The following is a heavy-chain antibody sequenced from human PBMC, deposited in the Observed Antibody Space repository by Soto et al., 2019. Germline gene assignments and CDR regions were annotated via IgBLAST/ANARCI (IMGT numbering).Heavy chain of an antibody. CDR2: IYYSGST. CDR3: ARDLYGQVGMDV. D-gene: IGHD3-10*01. CDR1: GASISSGDYY. V-gene: IGHV4-30-4*01. J-gene: IGHJ6*02. Sequence: TLSLTCAVSGASISSGDYYWSWIRQPPGEGLEWIGYIYYSGSTYYNPSLKSRVTISVDTSKNQFSLKLSSVTAADTAVYYCARDLYGQVGMDVWGQGTTVTVSS.